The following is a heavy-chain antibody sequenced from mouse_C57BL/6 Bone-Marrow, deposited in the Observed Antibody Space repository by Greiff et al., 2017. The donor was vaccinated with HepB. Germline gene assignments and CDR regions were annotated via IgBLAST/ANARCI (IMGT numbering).Heavy chain of an antibody. V-gene: IGHV5-6*01. CDR3: ARQGVYYDYDGGFAY. Sequence: EVKLQESGGDLVKPGGSLKLSCAASGFTFSSYGMSWVRQTPDKRLEWVATISSGGSYTYYPDSVKGRFTISRDNAKNTLYLQMSSLKSEDTAMYYCARQGVYYDYDGGFAYWGQGTLVTVSA. D-gene: IGHD2-4*01. J-gene: IGHJ3*01. CDR2: ISSGGSYT. CDR1: GFTFSSYG.